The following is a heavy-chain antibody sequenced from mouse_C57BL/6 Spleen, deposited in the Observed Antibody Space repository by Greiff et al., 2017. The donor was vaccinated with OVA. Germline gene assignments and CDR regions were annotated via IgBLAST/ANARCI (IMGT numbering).Heavy chain of an antibody. D-gene: IGHD4-1*01. Sequence: EVNVVESGGGLVKPGGSLKLSCAASGFTFSDYGMHWVRQAPEKGLEWVAYISSGSSTIYYADTVKGRFTISRDNAKNTLFLQMTSLRSEDTAMYYCARSWGPFWYFDVWGTGTTVTVSS. J-gene: IGHJ1*03. CDR3: ARSWGPFWYFDV. V-gene: IGHV5-17*01. CDR1: GFTFSDYG. CDR2: ISSGSSTI.